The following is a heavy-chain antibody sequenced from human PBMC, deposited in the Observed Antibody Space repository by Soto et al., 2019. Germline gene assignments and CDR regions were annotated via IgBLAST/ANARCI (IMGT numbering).Heavy chain of an antibody. J-gene: IGHJ6*02. V-gene: IGHV1-8*01. CDR3: TRGQEVWWNEGPLGLHGLDV. Sequence: ASVKVSCKASRYTLISYDINWVRQAPGQGLEWMGWMNPSSANTGYAQKFQGRISMTRNTSMNTAYMELNSLTSEDTAVYYCTRGQEVWWNEGPLGLHGLDVWGQGTTVTVSS. CDR1: RYTLISYD. CDR2: MNPSSANT. D-gene: IGHD1-1*01.